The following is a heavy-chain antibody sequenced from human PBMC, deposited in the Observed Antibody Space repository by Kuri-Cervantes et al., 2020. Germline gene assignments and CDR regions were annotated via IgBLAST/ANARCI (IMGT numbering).Heavy chain of an antibody. Sequence: SVKVSCKASGGTFSNYDMRWVRQAPGQGLEWMGGIIPFFGTANYAQEFQGRVTITADKSTSTVYLELKSLRSDDTGVYYCARDANTRTYRRTAMGDYWGQGTLVTVSS. CDR2: IIPFFGTA. CDR3: ARDANTRTYRRTAMGDY. V-gene: IGHV1-69*06. CDR1: GGTFSNYD. D-gene: IGHD5-18*01. J-gene: IGHJ4*02.